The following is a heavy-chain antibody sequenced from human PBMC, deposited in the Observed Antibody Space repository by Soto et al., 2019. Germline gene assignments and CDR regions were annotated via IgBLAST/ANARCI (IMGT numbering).Heavy chain of an antibody. V-gene: IGHV1-69*04. J-gene: IGHJ6*03. Sequence: ASVKVSCKASGGTFSSYTISWVRQAPGQGLEWMGRIIPILGIANYAQKFQGRVTITADKSTSTAYMELSSLRSEDTAVYYCARDYPPGCSSTSCYAPYYYYYMDVWGKGTTVTVSS. D-gene: IGHD2-2*01. CDR3: ARDYPPGCSSTSCYAPYYYYYMDV. CDR2: IIPILGIA. CDR1: GGTFSSYT.